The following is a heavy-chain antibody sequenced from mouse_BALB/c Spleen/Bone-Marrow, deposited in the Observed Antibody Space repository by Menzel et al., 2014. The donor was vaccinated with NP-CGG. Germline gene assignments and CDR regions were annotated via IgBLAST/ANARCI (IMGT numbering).Heavy chain of an antibody. CDR3: TRHYGNYDY. CDR1: GYSFTNFW. D-gene: IGHD2-1*01. Sequence: VKLQESGAKLVRPGTSVKMSCKAAGYSFTNFWIGWVKQRPGHGLEWVGDIYPKNDDANYNEKFKGRATLTVDTSSSTAYMQLSGLTSEDSAIYYCTRHYGNYDYWGQGSTLTVSS. J-gene: IGHJ2*01. V-gene: IGHV1-63*02. CDR2: IYPKNDDA.